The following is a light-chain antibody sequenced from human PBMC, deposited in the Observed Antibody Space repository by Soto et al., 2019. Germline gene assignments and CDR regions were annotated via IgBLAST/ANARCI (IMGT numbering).Light chain of an antibody. CDR3: QQYNGYWT. V-gene: IGKV1-5*03. Sequence: IQRTQSPSTLSASVGDRVTITCRASQSISGSLAWYQQKPGKAPKLLIYEASNLKSGVPSRFSGSGSGTEYTLTISSLQPDDSASYYCQQYNGYWTFGQGTRVEIK. CDR2: EAS. J-gene: IGKJ1*01. CDR1: QSISGS.